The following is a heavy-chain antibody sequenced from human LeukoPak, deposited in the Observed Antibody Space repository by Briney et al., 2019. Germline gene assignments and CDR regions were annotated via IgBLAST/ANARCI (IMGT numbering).Heavy chain of an antibody. CDR3: ARAMLYFYGSIAVPGTFDY. CDR1: GETFIHNF. V-gene: IGHV4-34*01. D-gene: IGHD6-19*01. CDR2: INHSGST. J-gene: IGHJ4*02. Sequence: SETLSLTCAVYGETFIHNFWTWIRQPPGKGLEWIGQINHSGSTYYNPSLKSRVTILVDTSKNQFSLKLTSVTAADTAVYYCARAMLYFYGSIAVPGTFDYWGQGILVTVSS.